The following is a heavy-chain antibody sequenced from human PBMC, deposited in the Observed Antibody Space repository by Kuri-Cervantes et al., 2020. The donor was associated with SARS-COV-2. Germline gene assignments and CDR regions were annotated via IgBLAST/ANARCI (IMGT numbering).Heavy chain of an antibody. Sequence: GESLKISCAASGFTFSSYAMSWVRQAPGKGLEWVSAISGSGGSTYYADSVEGRFTISRDNSKNTLYLQMNSLRAEDTAVYYCAKDLTIAVAGFNWCFDLWGRGTLVTVSS. V-gene: IGHV3-23*01. J-gene: IGHJ2*01. D-gene: IGHD6-19*01. CDR3: AKDLTIAVAGFNWCFDL. CDR1: GFTFSSYA. CDR2: ISGSGGST.